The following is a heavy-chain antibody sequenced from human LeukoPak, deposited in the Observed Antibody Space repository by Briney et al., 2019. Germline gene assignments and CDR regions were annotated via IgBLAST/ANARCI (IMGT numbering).Heavy chain of an antibody. CDR2: LYTSGST. D-gene: IGHD2-2*01. CDR1: GGSISSYY. J-gene: IGHJ5*02. CDR3: AREGLACSSTSCYGGNWFDP. Sequence: SETLSLTCTVSGGSISSYYWSWIRQPAGKGLEWIGRLYTSGSTNYNPSLKSRVNMSVDTSKNQFSLKLSSVTAADTAVYYCAREGLACSSTSCYGGNWFDPWGQGTLVTVSS. V-gene: IGHV4-4*07.